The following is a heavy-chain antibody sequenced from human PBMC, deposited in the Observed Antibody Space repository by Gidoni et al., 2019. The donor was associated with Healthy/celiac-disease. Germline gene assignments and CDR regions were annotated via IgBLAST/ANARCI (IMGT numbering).Heavy chain of an antibody. J-gene: IGHJ4*02. CDR2: IKQDGSQT. Sequence: EVQLVESGGGLVQPGGSRRLSCAASGCPCSSYWMSWVRQAPGKGLEWVANIKQDGSQTYYVASLKGRFTISRDNAKNSLYLQMNSLRAEDTAVYYCARESSGWSSYFDYWGQGTLVTVSS. D-gene: IGHD6-19*01. CDR1: GCPCSSYW. V-gene: IGHV3-7*01. CDR3: ARESSGWSSYFDY.